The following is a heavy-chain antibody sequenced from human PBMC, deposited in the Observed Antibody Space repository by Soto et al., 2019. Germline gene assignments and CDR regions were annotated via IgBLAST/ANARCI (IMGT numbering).Heavy chain of an antibody. J-gene: IGHJ6*02. D-gene: IGHD3-3*01. CDR1: GFTFSSYG. CDR2: IWYDGSNK. CDR3: ARSKRPTIFGVVIKGVIDYYGMDV. V-gene: IGHV3-33*01. Sequence: PGGSLRLSCSASGFTFSSYGMHWVRQAPGKGLEWVAVIWYDGSNKYYADSVKGRFTISRDNSKNTLYLQMNSLRAEDTAVYYCARSKRPTIFGVVIKGVIDYYGMDVWGQGTTVTVSS.